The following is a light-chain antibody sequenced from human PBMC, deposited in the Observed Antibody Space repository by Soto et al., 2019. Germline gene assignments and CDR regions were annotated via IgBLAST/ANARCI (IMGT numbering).Light chain of an antibody. V-gene: IGLV2-23*02. J-gene: IGLJ2*01. CDR3: CSYVGIRNFV. Sequence: QSALTQPASVSGSPGQSITISCTGTTNDVGDYNYVAWYQQHSGKVPRLMIYEVSNRPPGVSYRFSGSKSGNTASLTISGLQADDEAYYYCCSYVGIRNFVFGGGTKLTVL. CDR1: TNDVGDYNY. CDR2: EVS.